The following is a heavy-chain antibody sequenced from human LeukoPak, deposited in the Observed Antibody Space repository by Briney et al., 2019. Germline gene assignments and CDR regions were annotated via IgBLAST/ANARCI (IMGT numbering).Heavy chain of an antibody. J-gene: IGHJ4*02. CDR1: GGSISSSSSY. CDR3: ASPRGCSGGSCYRFDY. CDR2: IYYSGST. D-gene: IGHD2-15*01. V-gene: IGHV4-39*01. Sequence: SETLSLTCTVSGGSISSSSSYWGWIRQPPGKGLEWIGSIYYSGSTYYNPSLKSRVTISVDTSKNQFSLKLSSVTAADTAVYYCASPRGCSGGSCYRFDYWGQGTLVTVSS.